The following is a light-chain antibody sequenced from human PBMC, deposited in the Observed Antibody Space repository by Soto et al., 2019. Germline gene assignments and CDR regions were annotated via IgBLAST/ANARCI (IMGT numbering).Light chain of an antibody. V-gene: IGKV3-20*01. J-gene: IGKJ1*01. Sequence: EIVLTQSPGTLSLSPGERSTLSCMASQSVSSSYLAWYQQKPGQAPRLLIYGASNRATGIPDRFSGSGSGTDFTLTISRLEPEDFAVYFCQQYNNWPLAFGQGTKVDIK. CDR3: QQYNNWPLA. CDR1: QSVSSSY. CDR2: GAS.